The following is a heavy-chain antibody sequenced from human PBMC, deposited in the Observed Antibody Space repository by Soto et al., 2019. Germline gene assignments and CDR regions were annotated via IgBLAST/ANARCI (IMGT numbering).Heavy chain of an antibody. V-gene: IGHV4-39*01. D-gene: IGHD3-10*01. CDR1: GGSISSSSYY. Sequence: PSETLSLTCTVSGGSISSSSYYWGWIRQPPGKGLEWIGSIYYSGSTYYNPSLKSRVTISVDTSKNQFSLKLSSVTAADTAVYYCARLVDGFAFDIWGQGTMVPVSS. J-gene: IGHJ3*02. CDR2: IYYSGST. CDR3: ARLVDGFAFDI.